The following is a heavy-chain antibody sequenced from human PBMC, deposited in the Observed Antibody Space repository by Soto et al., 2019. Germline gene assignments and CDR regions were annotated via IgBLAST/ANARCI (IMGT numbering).Heavy chain of an antibody. CDR1: GGSISNYY. Sequence: QVQLQESGPGLVKPSETLSLTCTVSGGSISNYYWTWIRQPPGKGPEWIGYIYYNGNTNYNPSLKSRVTISVDTSKNQFSLKLTSVTAADTAVYYCARGNGWHWLWGQGTLVTVSS. CDR2: IYYNGNT. D-gene: IGHD6-19*01. J-gene: IGHJ4*02. CDR3: ARGNGWHWL. V-gene: IGHV4-59*08.